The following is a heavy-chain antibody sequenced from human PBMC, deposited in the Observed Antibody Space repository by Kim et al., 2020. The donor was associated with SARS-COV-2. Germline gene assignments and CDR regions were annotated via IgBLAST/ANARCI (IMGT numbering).Heavy chain of an antibody. D-gene: IGHD2-2*02. V-gene: IGHV1-69*13. CDR3: ARDRKYCTSATCYNSYYYGRAV. CDR2: IIPIFDTA. Sequence: SVKVSCKASGGTFNNYAISWVRQAPGQGLEWMGGIIPIFDTANYAQRFQGRVSITADESTSTAYMELSSLRFEDTAVYYCARDRKYCTSATCYNSYYYGRAVWGQGTTVTVSS. CDR1: GGTFNNYA. J-gene: IGHJ6*02.